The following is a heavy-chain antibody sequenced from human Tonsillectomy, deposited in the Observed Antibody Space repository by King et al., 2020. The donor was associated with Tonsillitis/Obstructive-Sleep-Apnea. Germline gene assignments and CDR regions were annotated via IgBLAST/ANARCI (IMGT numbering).Heavy chain of an antibody. CDR3: ARRSSSGWSYFDY. J-gene: IGHJ4*02. CDR2: IYYSGST. Sequence: VQLQESGPGLVKPSETLSLTCTVSGASISSYYWSWIRQPPGRGLEWIGYIYYSGSTNYNPSLKSRVTISVDTSKTQFSLNLSSVTAADTAVYYCARRSSSGWSYFDYWGQGTLVTVSS. CDR1: GASISSYY. D-gene: IGHD6-19*01. V-gene: IGHV4-59*08.